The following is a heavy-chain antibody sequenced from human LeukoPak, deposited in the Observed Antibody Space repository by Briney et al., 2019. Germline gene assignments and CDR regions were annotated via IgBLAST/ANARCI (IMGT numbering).Heavy chain of an antibody. CDR1: GASINSYY. CDR3: ARGKFGDFED. D-gene: IGHD4-17*01. J-gene: IGHJ6*02. V-gene: IGHV4-59*01. Sequence: PSETLSLTCTVSGASINSYYWSRIRQPPGKGLEWIGCVSYSGSTDYNPALKSRVTISEDTSKSQVSLKLSSVTAADTAVYFCARGKFGDFEDWGQGTTVTVSS. CDR2: VSYSGST.